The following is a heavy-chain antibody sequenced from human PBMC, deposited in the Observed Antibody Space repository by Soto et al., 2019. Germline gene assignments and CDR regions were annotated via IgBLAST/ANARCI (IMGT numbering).Heavy chain of an antibody. CDR2: FDPEDGET. J-gene: IGHJ6*02. Sequence: QVQLVQSGAEVKKPGASVKVSCKVSGYTLTELSMHWVRQAPGKGLEWMGGFDPEDGETIYAQKFQGRVTMTEDTSTDTAYMELSSLRSEDTAVYYCATRGFGVVIKSYYYYYGMDVWGQGTTVTVSS. CDR3: ATRGFGVVIKSYYYYYGMDV. V-gene: IGHV1-24*01. CDR1: GYTLTELS. D-gene: IGHD3-3*01.